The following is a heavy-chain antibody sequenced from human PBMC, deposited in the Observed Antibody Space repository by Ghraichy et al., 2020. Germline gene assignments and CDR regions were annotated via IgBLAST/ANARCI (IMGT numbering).Heavy chain of an antibody. CDR2: INHSGST. Sequence: GSLSLTCAVYGGSFSGYYWSWIRQPPGKGLEWIGEINHSGSTNYNPSLKSRVTISVDTSKNQFSLKLSSVTAADTAVYYCARSGQWLVPRAFDIWGQGTMVTVSS. CDR1: GGSFSGYY. J-gene: IGHJ3*02. CDR3: ARSGQWLVPRAFDI. D-gene: IGHD6-19*01. V-gene: IGHV4-34*01.